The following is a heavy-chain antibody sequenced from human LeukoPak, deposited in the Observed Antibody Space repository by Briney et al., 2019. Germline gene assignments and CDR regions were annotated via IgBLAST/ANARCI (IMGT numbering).Heavy chain of an antibody. Sequence: GASVKVSCKASGGTFSSYAISWVRQAPGQGLEWMGGIIPIFGTANYAQKFQGRVTITTDGSTSTAYMELSSLRSEDTAVYYCARGGLKAEVGTGWAFDIWGQGTMVTVSS. CDR2: IIPIFGTA. J-gene: IGHJ3*02. D-gene: IGHD1-26*01. CDR1: GGTFSSYA. V-gene: IGHV1-69*05. CDR3: ARGGLKAEVGTGWAFDI.